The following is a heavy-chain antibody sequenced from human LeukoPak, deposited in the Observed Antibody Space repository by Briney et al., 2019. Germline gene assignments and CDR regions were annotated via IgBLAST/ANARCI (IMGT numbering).Heavy chain of an antibody. D-gene: IGHD1-26*01. CDR1: GYTFTSYG. Sequence: ASVKVSCKASGYTFTSYGISWVRQAPGQGGEWVGWISAYNGNTNYAQKLQGRVTMTTDTSTSTAYMELWSLRSDDTAGYYCARDWSGAGSYYGHDAFDIWGQATMVTVPS. CDR2: ISAYNGNT. CDR3: ARDWSGAGSYYGHDAFDI. V-gene: IGHV1-18*01. J-gene: IGHJ3*02.